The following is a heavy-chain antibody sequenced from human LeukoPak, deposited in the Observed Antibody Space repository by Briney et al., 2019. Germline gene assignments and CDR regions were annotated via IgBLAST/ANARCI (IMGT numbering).Heavy chain of an antibody. CDR1: GYTFTSYY. CDR3: ARVGYGATLSY. J-gene: IGHJ4*02. CDR2: INPSGGST. Sequence: ASVKVSCKASGYTFTSYYMHWVRQAPGQGLEWMGVINPSGGSTSYAQKFQGRVTMTRDTSTSTVYMELSSLRSEDTAMYYCARVGYGATLSYWGQGTLVTVSS. V-gene: IGHV1-46*01. D-gene: IGHD5-18*01.